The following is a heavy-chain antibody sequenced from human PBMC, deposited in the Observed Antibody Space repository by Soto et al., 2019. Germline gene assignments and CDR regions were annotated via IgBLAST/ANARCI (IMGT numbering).Heavy chain of an antibody. CDR2: IRGTGGET. J-gene: IGHJ4*02. D-gene: IGHD2-21*01. CDR1: GFTFRNFV. V-gene: IGHV3-23*01. Sequence: EVELLESGGGIVQPGGSLRVSCVASGFTFRNFVMSWVRQAPGKGLEWVSAIRGTGGETFYADSVKGRFTISRDNSKNTLYMQMNSLRDEATALYFCAQDRGWGVVSPSHDYWGQGTLVTVSS. CDR3: AQDRGWGVVSPSHDY.